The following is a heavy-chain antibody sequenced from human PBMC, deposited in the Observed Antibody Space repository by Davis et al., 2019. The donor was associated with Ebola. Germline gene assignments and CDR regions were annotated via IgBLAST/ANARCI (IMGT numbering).Heavy chain of an antibody. J-gene: IGHJ4*02. V-gene: IGHV4-30-4*01. CDR1: GGSISSGDYY. CDR3: ARQGVTNAFDY. D-gene: IGHD4-17*01. Sequence: MPSETLSLTCTVSGGSISSGDYYWSWIRQPPGKGLEFVGHIFSNGNTYYNPSLQSRVTMSADTSRDQFSLSLSSVTAADTAIYYCARQGVTNAFDYWGQGTLVTVSA. CDR2: IFSNGNT.